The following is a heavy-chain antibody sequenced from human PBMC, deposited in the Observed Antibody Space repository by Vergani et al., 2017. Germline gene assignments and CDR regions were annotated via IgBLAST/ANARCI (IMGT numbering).Heavy chain of an antibody. V-gene: IGHV3-48*03. J-gene: IGHJ3*02. CDR2: ISSSGSYT. CDR3: AGGADILTGYYTSSGSQGAFDI. D-gene: IGHD3-9*01. CDR1: GFTFSSYE. Sequence: EVQLVESGGGLVQPGGSLRLSCAASGFTFSSYEMNWVRQAPGKGLEWVSYISSSGSYTNYADSVKGRFTISRDNAKNSLYLQMNNLRAEDTAVYYCAGGADILTGYYTSSGSQGAFDIWGQGTMVTVSS.